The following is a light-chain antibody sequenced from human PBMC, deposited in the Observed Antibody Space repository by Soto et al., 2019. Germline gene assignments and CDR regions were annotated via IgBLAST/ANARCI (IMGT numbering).Light chain of an antibody. CDR3: SAYRRGIIV. Sequence: QSALTQPASVSGAPGQSITISCTGTNNDVGGHMYVSWYQHQAGKVPKLIIYEIDNRPSGVSDRFSGSKSGNTASLTISGLQAEDEAAYYCSAYRRGIIVFGGGTKVTVL. V-gene: IGLV2-14*01. CDR1: NNDVGGHMY. CDR2: EID. J-gene: IGLJ2*01.